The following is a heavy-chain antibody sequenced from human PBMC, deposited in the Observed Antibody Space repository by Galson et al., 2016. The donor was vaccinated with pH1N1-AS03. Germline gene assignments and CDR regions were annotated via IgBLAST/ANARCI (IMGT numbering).Heavy chain of an antibody. J-gene: IGHJ4*02. D-gene: IGHD3-16*01. Sequence: QSGAEVKKPGESLKISCKGSGYRFTNYWIGWVRQMPGKGLEWIGIIYPGNSDSRYNKSFQGQVTISADTSISTVDLQWSSLQASDTAMYYCARPCLNYFDSWGQGTLVTVSS. CDR1: GYRFTNYW. CDR3: ARPCLNYFDS. CDR2: IYPGNSDS. V-gene: IGHV5-51*03.